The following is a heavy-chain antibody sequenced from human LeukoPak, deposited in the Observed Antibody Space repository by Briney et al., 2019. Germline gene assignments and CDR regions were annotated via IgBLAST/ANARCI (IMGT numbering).Heavy chain of an antibody. CDR3: ARDQKIRGYSYGYDY. CDR2: INPSGGST. Sequence: GASVKVSCKATGYTFTGYFIHWVRQAPGQGLEWMGIINPSGGSTSYAQKFQGRVTMTRDMSTSTVYMELSSLRSEDTAVYYCARDQKIRGYSYGYDYWGQGTLVTVSS. D-gene: IGHD5-18*01. J-gene: IGHJ4*02. CDR1: GYTFTGYF. V-gene: IGHV1-46*01.